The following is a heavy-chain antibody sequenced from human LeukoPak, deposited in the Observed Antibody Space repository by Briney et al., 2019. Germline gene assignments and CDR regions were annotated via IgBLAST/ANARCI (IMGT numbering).Heavy chain of an antibody. J-gene: IGHJ4*02. CDR1: GFTFSSYW. CDR3: ARDLDDYVWGSYRYSFFDY. Sequence: GGSLRLSCAASGFTFSSYWMHWVRQAPGKGLVWVSRINSDGSGTSYADSVKGRFTISRDNAKSTLYLQMNSLRAEDTAVYYCARDLDDYVWGSYRYSFFDYWGQGTLVTVSS. CDR2: INSDGSGT. V-gene: IGHV3-74*01. D-gene: IGHD3-16*02.